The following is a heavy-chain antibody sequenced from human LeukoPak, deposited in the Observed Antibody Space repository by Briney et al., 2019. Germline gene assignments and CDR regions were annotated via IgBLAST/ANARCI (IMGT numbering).Heavy chain of an antibody. D-gene: IGHD5-18*01. CDR2: INPHSGDT. V-gene: IGHV1-2*02. Sequence: GASVKVSCEASGYTLTGYYMHWVRQAPGQGLEWMGWINPHSGDTNYAQKFQGRVTMARDTSISTVYMELSSLRSDDTAVYYCARDGTYSYDSGDYWGQGTLVTVSS. CDR3: ARDGTYSYDSGDY. CDR1: GYTLTGYY. J-gene: IGHJ4*02.